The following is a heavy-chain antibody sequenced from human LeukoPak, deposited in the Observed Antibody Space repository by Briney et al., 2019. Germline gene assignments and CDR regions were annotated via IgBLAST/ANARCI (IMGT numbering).Heavy chain of an antibody. CDR1: GFIFSDHY. V-gene: IGHV3-72*01. J-gene: IGHJ3*02. CDR2: SRNKANSYTT. Sequence: VRPGGSLRLSCAASGFIFSDHYMGWVRQVPGKGLEWVGRSRNKANSYTTEYAASVKGRFTISRDDSKNSLYLQMNSLRAEDTAVYYCASQLGDASDIWGQGTMVTVSS. D-gene: IGHD6-13*01. CDR3: ASQLGDASDI.